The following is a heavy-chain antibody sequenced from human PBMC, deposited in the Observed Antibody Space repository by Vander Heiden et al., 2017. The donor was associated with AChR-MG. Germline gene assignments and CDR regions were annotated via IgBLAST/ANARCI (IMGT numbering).Heavy chain of an antibody. CDR2: IIPIFGTA. CDR3: ARVLAVGATDYYFDY. D-gene: IGHD1-26*01. J-gene: IGHJ4*02. Sequence: QVQRVQSGAEVKKPGSSVKVSCKAPGRTFSSYAISWVRQAPGQGLEWMGGIIPIFGTANDAQKFQGRVTITADESKSTAYMELSSLRSEDTAVYYCARVLAVGATDYYFDYWGQGTLVTVSS. CDR1: GRTFSSYA. V-gene: IGHV1-69*01.